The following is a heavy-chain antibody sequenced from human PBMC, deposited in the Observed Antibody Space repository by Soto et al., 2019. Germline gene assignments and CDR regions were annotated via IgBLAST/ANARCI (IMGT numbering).Heavy chain of an antibody. CDR3: ARDPRVYYDSSGYYWVY. D-gene: IGHD3-22*01. CDR1: GYTFSSYA. Sequence: QVQLVQSGAEVKKPGASVKVSCKASGYTFSSYAISWVRQAPGQGLEWMGWISAYNGNTNYAQNFQGRVTMTTDTSTSTAYMELRSLRSDDTAVYYWARDPRVYYDSSGYYWVYWGQGTLVTVSS. J-gene: IGHJ4*02. CDR2: ISAYNGNT. V-gene: IGHV1-18*01.